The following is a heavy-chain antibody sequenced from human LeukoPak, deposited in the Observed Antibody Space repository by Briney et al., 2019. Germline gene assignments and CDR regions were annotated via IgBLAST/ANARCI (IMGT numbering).Heavy chain of an antibody. CDR2: INAGIGET. V-gene: IGHV1-3*01. D-gene: IGHD6-19*01. Sequence: ASVKVSCKASGYTFTSYSKYTIQWVRQAPGQRLEWMGWINAGIGETRYSQKFQGRVTFTGDTSANTVYMELNSLISEDTAVYYCARDSDTSDWAWVYWGQGTLVTVSS. J-gene: IGHJ4*02. CDR3: ARDSDTSDWAWVY. CDR1: GYTFTSYS.